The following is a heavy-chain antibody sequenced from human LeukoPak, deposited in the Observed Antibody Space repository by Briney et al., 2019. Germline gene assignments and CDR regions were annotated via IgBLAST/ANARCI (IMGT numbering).Heavy chain of an antibody. CDR1: GFTFSSYW. Sequence: GGSLRLSCAASGFTFSSYWMSWVRQAPGKGLEWVANIKQDGSEKYYVDSVKGRFTISRDNAKNSLYLQMSSLRAEDTAVYYCTRAAYDSSGHYYYYMDVWGKGTTVTVSS. J-gene: IGHJ6*03. CDR3: TRAAYDSSGHYYYYMDV. CDR2: IKQDGSEK. V-gene: IGHV3-7*01. D-gene: IGHD3-22*01.